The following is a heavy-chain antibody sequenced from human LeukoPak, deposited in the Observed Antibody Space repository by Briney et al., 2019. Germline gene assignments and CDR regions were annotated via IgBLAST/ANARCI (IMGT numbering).Heavy chain of an antibody. D-gene: IGHD3-22*01. Sequence: GGSLRLSCAASGFTFSSYGMHWVRQAPGKGLEGVALIRYDGSNKDYTGSVEGRFTISRDNSKNTVYLQMNSLRAEDTDVYYCAKDYGFITPYCYFDLWGRGTLVTVSS. V-gene: IGHV3-30*02. CDR3: AKDYGFITPYCYFDL. CDR2: IRYDGSNK. J-gene: IGHJ2*01. CDR1: GFTFSSYG.